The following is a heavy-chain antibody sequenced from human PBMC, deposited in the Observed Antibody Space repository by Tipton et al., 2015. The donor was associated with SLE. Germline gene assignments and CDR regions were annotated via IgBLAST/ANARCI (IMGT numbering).Heavy chain of an antibody. Sequence: TLSLTCTVSGGSISSYYWSWIRQPPGKGLEWIGYIYTSGSTNYNPSLKSRVTISVDTSKNQFSLKLSSVTAADTAVYYCARGPRLSSSSSFAFDIWGQGTMVTVSS. J-gene: IGHJ3*02. D-gene: IGHD6-6*01. CDR2: IYTSGST. V-gene: IGHV4-4*09. CDR1: GGSISSYY. CDR3: ARGPRLSSSSSFAFDI.